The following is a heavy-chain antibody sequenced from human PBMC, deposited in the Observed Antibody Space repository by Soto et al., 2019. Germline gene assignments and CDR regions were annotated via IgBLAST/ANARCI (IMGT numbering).Heavy chain of an antibody. CDR1: GFTFSSYA. V-gene: IGHV3-23*01. CDR2: ISGSGGST. Sequence: TGGSLRLSCAASGFTFSSYAMSWVRQAPGKGLGLVSAISGSGGSTYYADSVKGRFTISRDNSKNTLYLQMKSLRAEDTAVYYGAKCADTSDCSSTSSYSLGPTWGHGTRVTVSS. D-gene: IGHD2-2*02. J-gene: IGHJ4*01. CDR3: AKCADTSDCSSTSSYSLGPT.